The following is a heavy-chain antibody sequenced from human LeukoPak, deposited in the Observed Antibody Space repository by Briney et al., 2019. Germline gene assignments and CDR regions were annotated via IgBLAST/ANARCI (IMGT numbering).Heavy chain of an antibody. Sequence: PSETLSLTCAVYGGSFSGYYWSWIRQPPGKGLEWIGYIYYSGSTNYNPSLKSRVTISVDTSKNQFSLKLSSVTAADTAVYYCARDLGDAFDIWGQGTMVTVSS. CDR2: IYYSGST. CDR3: ARDLGDAFDI. J-gene: IGHJ3*02. D-gene: IGHD7-27*01. CDR1: GGSFSGYY. V-gene: IGHV4-59*01.